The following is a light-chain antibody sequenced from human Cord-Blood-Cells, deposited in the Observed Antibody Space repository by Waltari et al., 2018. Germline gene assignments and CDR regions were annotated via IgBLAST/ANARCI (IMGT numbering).Light chain of an antibody. CDR3: QQSYSTPPRT. V-gene: IGKV1-5*03. Sequence: DIQMTQSPSTLSASVGDRVTITCRASQSISSWLAWYQQKPGKAPKLLIYKASSLESGVPSRFSGSGSGTEFTLTISSLQPEDFATYYCQQSYSTPPRTFGQGTKVEIK. CDR2: KAS. CDR1: QSISSW. J-gene: IGKJ1*01.